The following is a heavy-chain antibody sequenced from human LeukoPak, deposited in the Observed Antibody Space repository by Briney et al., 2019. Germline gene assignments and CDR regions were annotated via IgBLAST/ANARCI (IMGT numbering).Heavy chain of an antibody. CDR3: AKESPYGSGSYYLDAFDY. CDR1: GFTFSSYA. CDR2: ISGSGGST. Sequence: GGSLRLSCAASGFTFSSYAMSRVRQAPGKGLEWVSAISGSGGSTYYADSVKGRFTISRDNSKNTLYLQMNSLRAEDTAVYYCAKESPYGSGSYYLDAFDYWGQGTLVTVSS. V-gene: IGHV3-23*01. D-gene: IGHD3-10*01. J-gene: IGHJ4*02.